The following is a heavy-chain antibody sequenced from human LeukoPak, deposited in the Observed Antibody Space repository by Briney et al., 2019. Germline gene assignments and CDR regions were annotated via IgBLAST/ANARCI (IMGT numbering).Heavy chain of an antibody. CDR2: IIPIFGTA. V-gene: IGHV1-69*13. CDR1: GGTFSSYA. CDR3: ARGQIPTYYYDSSGYPFDY. Sequence: SVKVSCKASGGTFSSYAISWVRQAPGQGLEWMGGIIPIFGTANYAQKFQGRVTITADESTSTAYMELSSLRSEDTAVYYCARGQIPTYYYDSSGYPFDYWGQGTLVTVSS. D-gene: IGHD3-22*01. J-gene: IGHJ4*02.